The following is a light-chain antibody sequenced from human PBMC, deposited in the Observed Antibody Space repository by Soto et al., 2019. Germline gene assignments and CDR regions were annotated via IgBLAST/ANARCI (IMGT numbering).Light chain of an antibody. J-gene: IGLJ1*01. CDR3: QVGDGASDHYV. Sequence: SYELTQPPSVSVAPGKTARITCGGNKIGSKSVHWYQQKPGQAPVLVIYYDSDRPSGTPERFSGSDSGNSATLTISRVEAGDEGDYYRQVGDGASDHYVFGTGTKVTVL. CDR1: KIGSKS. V-gene: IGLV3-21*04. CDR2: YDS.